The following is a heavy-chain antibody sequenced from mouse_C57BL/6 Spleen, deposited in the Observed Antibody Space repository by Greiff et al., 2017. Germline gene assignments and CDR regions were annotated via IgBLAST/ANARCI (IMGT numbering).Heavy chain of an antibody. Sequence: EVKLMESGGGLVKPGGSLKLSCAASGFTFSSYTMSWVRQTPEKRLEWVATISGGGGNTYYPDSVKGRFTISRDNAKNTLYLQMSSLRSEDTALYCCARHYYGSSYWYFDVWGTGTTVTVSS. J-gene: IGHJ1*03. CDR3: ARHYYGSSYWYFDV. CDR1: GFTFSSYT. V-gene: IGHV5-9*01. D-gene: IGHD1-1*01. CDR2: ISGGGGNT.